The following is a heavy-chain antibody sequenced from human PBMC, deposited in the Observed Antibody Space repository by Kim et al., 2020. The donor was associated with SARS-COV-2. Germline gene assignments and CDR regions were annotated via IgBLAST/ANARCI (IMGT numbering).Heavy chain of an antibody. CDR2: ITYDVRAV. CDR3: LAEIGSRTYVH. CDR1: GFSFSSND. D-gene: IGHD3-10*01. J-gene: IGHJ4*02. Sequence: GGSLRLSFAASGFSFSSNDLQWCGQVPGRGLEWLANITYDVRAVFYPDSVKGRFIISRDNTKNTLYLQMNTLRPEDTAVYYCLAEIGSRTYVHWGQGTLVTVSS. V-gene: IGHV3-30*04.